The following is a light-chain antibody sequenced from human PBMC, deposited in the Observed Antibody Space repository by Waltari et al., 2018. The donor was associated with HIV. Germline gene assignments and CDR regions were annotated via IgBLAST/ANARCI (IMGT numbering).Light chain of an antibody. J-gene: IGKJ4*01. CDR2: DAS. CDR3: QRYGGSPLT. Sequence: ETVLTQSPGTLSLSPGETATLSCRLSQSATKNYLAWYQHKPGQAPRLLIYDASRRATGNPDRFSGSGSGTDFTLTISRLEPDDFAVYYCQRYGGSPLTFGGGTKVEIK. CDR1: QSATKNY. V-gene: IGKV3-20*01.